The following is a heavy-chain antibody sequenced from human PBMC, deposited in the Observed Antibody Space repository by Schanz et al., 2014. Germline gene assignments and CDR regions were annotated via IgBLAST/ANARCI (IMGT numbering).Heavy chain of an antibody. J-gene: IGHJ6*02. D-gene: IGHD4-4*01. CDR2: IGGSGGST. V-gene: IGHV3-23*04. CDR1: GFTFSSYL. CDR3: AKDRQTTVNRVGYYYGMDV. Sequence: EVQLVESGGGLVQPGGSLTLSCAASGFTFSSYLMSWVRQAPGKGLEWVSGIGGSGGSTDYADSVKGRFTISRDNSKNTVHLQMNSLRAEDTALYYCAKDRQTTVNRVGYYYGMDVWGQGTTVTVSS.